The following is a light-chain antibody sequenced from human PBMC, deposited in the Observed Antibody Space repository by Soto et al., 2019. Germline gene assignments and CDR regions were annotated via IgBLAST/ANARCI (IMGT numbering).Light chain of an antibody. Sequence: QMPQSPSTSSGYVGDTVTITSRASQSINTWLDWYQQKPGKAPKLLIYMAFTLESGVPLRFSGSGSGTEFTLTISSLQPDDFSSYYCQQYNTYSTFGHGTKVEIK. CDR2: MAF. CDR1: QSINTW. CDR3: QQYNTYST. V-gene: IGKV1-5*03. J-gene: IGKJ1*01.